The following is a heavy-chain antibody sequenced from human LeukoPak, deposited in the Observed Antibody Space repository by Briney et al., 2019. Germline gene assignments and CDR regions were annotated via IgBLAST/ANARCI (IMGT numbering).Heavy chain of an antibody. D-gene: IGHD3-10*01. CDR2: ISYDGSNK. Sequence: VRSLRLSCAASGFTFSSYGMHWVRQAPGKGLEWVAVISYDGSNKYYADSVKGRFTISRDNSKNTLYLQMNSLRAEDTAVYYCAKVLLWFGEAANDAFDIWGQGTMVTVSS. CDR1: GFTFSSYG. J-gene: IGHJ3*02. V-gene: IGHV3-30*18. CDR3: AKVLLWFGEAANDAFDI.